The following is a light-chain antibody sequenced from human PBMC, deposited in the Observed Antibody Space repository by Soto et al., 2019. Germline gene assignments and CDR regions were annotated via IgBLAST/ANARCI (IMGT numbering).Light chain of an antibody. V-gene: IGLV1-47*01. CDR2: RNN. CDR1: SSNIGSNY. CDR3: AARDDSLSGSYVV. Sequence: QLVLTQPPSASGTPGQRVTISCSGSSSNIGSNYVYWYQQLPGTAPKLLIYRNNQRPSGVPDRFSGSKSGTSASLAISGLRSEDEADYYCAARDDSLSGSYVVFGGGTKLTVL. J-gene: IGLJ2*01.